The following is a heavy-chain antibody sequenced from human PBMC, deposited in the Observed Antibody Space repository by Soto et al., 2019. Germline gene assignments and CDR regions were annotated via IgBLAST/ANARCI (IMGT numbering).Heavy chain of an antibody. D-gene: IGHD2-2*01. J-gene: IGHJ5*02. Sequence: ASVKVSCKVSGYTLTELSMHWVRQAPGKGLEWMGGFDPEDGETIYAQKFQGRVTMTEDTSTDTAYMELSSLRSEDTAVYYCETDYCISTSCSGPKYNWFXPWSQGTLVTVSS. CDR2: FDPEDGET. CDR1: GYTLTELS. CDR3: ETDYCISTSCSGPKYNWFXP. V-gene: IGHV1-24*01.